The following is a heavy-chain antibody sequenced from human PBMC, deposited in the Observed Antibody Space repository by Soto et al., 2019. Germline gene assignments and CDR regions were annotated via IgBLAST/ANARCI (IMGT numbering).Heavy chain of an antibody. V-gene: IGHV1-69*05. CDR2: IIPIFGTA. Sequence: QVQLVQSGAEVKKPGSSVKVSCKASGGTFSSYAISWVRQAPGQGLEWMGGIIPIFGTANYAQKFQGRVTITPDESTSTAYMELSSLRAEDTAVYYCARVRAYNRSSVSYYSSGMDVWGQGTTVTVSS. CDR3: ARVRAYNRSSVSYYSSGMDV. D-gene: IGHD6-6*01. J-gene: IGHJ6*02. CDR1: GGTFSSYA.